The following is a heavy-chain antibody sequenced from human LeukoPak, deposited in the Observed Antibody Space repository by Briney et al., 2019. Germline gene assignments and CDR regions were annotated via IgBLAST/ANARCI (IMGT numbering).Heavy chain of an antibody. J-gene: IGHJ4*02. V-gene: IGHV5-51*01. CDR1: GYTFTTSW. CDR3: GKIYEYDVLNYYYPHFDH. CDR2: VYPGGSDT. D-gene: IGHD3-9*01. Sequence: GESLKISCKGSGYTFTTSWIGWVRQMPGKGLEWMGIVYPGGSDTRYSPSFQGQVTISADKSINTAYLQWSSLKASDTAMYYCGKIYEYDVLNYYYPHFDHWGQGTLVTVSS.